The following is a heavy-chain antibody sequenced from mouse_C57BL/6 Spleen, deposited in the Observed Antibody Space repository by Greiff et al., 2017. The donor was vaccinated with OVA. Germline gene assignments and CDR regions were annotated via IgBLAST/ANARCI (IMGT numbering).Heavy chain of an antibody. Sequence: VQLQQPGAELVKPGASVKMSCKASGYTFTSYWITWVKQRPGQGLEWIGDIYPGSGSTNYTEKFKRTATLTVDTSASTAYMQLSSLTSEYSAVYYCAGEGQLSPYYAMDYWGQGTSVTVSS. V-gene: IGHV1-55*01. CDR3: AGEGQLSPYYAMDY. CDR2: IYPGSGST. CDR1: GYTFTSYW. J-gene: IGHJ4*01. D-gene: IGHD3-2*02.